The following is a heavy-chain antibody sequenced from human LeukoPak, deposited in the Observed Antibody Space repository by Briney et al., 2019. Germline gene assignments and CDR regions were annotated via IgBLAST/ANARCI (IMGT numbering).Heavy chain of an antibody. V-gene: IGHV1-46*01. Sequence: GASVRVSSKASGYTFTNYYMNWVRQAPGQGVEWMGIINPSGGSTSYAQKFQGRVPVTRDTSTSTVYMELSSLRSEDTAMYYCAREGEIGYDLSDYWGQGTLVTVSS. CDR1: GYTFTNYY. CDR3: AREGEIGYDLSDY. CDR2: INPSGGST. J-gene: IGHJ4*02. D-gene: IGHD5-12*01.